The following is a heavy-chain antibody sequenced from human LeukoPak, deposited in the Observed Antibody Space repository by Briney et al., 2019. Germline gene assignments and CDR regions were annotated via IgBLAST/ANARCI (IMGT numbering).Heavy chain of an antibody. CDR1: GFTFSSFA. V-gene: IGHV3-23*01. Sequence: GGSLRLSCAVSGFTFSSFAMSWVRQAPGKGLEWVSVISGSGGSTYYADSVKGRFTISRDNSKNTLYLQMNSLRAEDTAVYYCAKVRCSGGSCYRAPFDYWGQGTLVTVSS. CDR3: AKVRCSGGSCYRAPFDY. D-gene: IGHD2-15*01. CDR2: ISGSGGST. J-gene: IGHJ4*02.